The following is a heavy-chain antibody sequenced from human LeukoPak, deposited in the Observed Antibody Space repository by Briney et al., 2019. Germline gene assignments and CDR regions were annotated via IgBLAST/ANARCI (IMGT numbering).Heavy chain of an antibody. CDR2: INYSGST. CDR1: GGSISSYY. CDR3: ANGGDGGLDY. J-gene: IGHJ4*02. V-gene: IGHV4-59*01. D-gene: IGHD2-21*02. Sequence: SETLSLTCTVSGGSISSYYWSWIRQPPGKGLEWIGYINYSGSTNYNPSLKSRVTISVDTSKNQFSLKLSSVTAADTAVYYCANGGDGGLDYWGQGTLVTVSS.